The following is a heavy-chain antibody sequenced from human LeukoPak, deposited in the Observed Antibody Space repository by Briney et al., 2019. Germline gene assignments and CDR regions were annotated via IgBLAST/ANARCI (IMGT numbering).Heavy chain of an antibody. Sequence: PSETLSLTCAVSGGSIASDGYSWNWIRQPPGKGLEWIRCIHHSGSSYYNPSLKSRITVSVDRSKSLFSLKLSSVTAADTAVYYCASGSSSWTVFDYWGQGTLVTVSS. CDR3: ASGSSSWTVFDY. CDR1: GGSIASDGYS. D-gene: IGHD6-13*01. CDR2: IHHSGSS. V-gene: IGHV4-30-2*01. J-gene: IGHJ4*02.